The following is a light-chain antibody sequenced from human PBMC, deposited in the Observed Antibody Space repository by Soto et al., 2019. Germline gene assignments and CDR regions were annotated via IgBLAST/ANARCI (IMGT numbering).Light chain of an antibody. V-gene: IGKV3-20*01. CDR3: LQYGSSPRT. CDR2: DAS. J-gene: IGKJ1*01. CDR1: QSVSSSY. Sequence: EIVLTQSPGTLSLSPGERATLSCRASQSVSSSYLAWYQQKLGQAPRLLIYDASSRATGIPDRFSGSGSGTDFTLTISRLEPEDFAVYYCLQYGSSPRTFDQGTKVEIK.